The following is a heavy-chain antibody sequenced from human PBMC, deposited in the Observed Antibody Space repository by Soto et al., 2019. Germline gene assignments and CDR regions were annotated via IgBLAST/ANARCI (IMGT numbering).Heavy chain of an antibody. Sequence: EVQLVESGGGLVKPGGSLRLSCAASGFTFSNAWMSWVRQAPGKGLEWVGRIKSKTDGGTTDYAAPVKGRFPISRDDGKNTLYLQMNSLKTEDTAVCYCTAVGVPTGYSGYDVTLCFDCWGQGTLVTVFS. D-gene: IGHD5-12*01. CDR1: GFTFSNAW. CDR3: TAVGVPTGYSGYDVTLCFDC. CDR2: IKSKTDGGTT. V-gene: IGHV3-15*01. J-gene: IGHJ4*02.